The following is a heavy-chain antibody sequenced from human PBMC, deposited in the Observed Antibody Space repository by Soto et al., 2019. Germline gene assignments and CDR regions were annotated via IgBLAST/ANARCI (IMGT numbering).Heavy chain of an antibody. CDR1: GGSISSGDYY. V-gene: IGHV4-30-4*01. J-gene: IGHJ4*02. D-gene: IGHD2-2*01. CDR3: AREDCRSTSCSYSTGSYYFDY. Sequence: KTSETLSLTCTVSGGSISSGDYYWSWIRQPPGKGLEWIGYIYYSGNTYYNPSLKSRITMSVDTSKNQFSLTLSSVTAADTAVYYCAREDCRSTSCSYSTGSYYFDYWGQGTLVTVSS. CDR2: IYYSGNT.